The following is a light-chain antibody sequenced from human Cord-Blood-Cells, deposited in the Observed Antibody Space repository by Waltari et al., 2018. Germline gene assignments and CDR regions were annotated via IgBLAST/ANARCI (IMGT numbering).Light chain of an antibody. J-gene: IGLJ1*01. V-gene: IGLV2-11*01. CDR1: SSDVGGYNS. Sequence: QSALTQPRSVSGSPGQSVTISCTGTSSDVGGYNSVSWSQQHPGKAPKLMIYDVSKRPSGVPDRFSGSKSGNTASLTISGLQAEDEADYYCCSYAGSYTFFYVFGTGTKVTVL. CDR2: DVS. CDR3: CSYAGSYTFFYV.